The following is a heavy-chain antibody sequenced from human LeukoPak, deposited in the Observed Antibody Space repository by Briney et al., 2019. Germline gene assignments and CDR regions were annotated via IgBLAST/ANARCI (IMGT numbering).Heavy chain of an antibody. J-gene: IGHJ6*02. D-gene: IGHD2-15*01. CDR1: GFTFSDYY. Sequence: GGSLRLSCAASGFTFSDYYMSWIRQAPGKGLEWVSYISSSGSTIYYADSVKGRFTISRDNAKNSLYLQMNSLRAEDTAVYYCARIYCSGGSCYSSVGMDVWGQGTTVTVSS. V-gene: IGHV3-11*04. CDR3: ARIYCSGGSCYSSVGMDV. CDR2: ISSSGSTI.